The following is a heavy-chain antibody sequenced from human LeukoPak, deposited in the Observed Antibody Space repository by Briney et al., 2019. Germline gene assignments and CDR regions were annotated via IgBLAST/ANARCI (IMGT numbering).Heavy chain of an antibody. J-gene: IGHJ4*02. Sequence: SETLSLTCTVSGGSLSGNYWSWIRQPPGAGLEWIAYIHYSGTTNYNPSLKSRVTISVDTSKNQFSLKLSSVTAADTAVYYCARHDREWRVPAARFDYWGQGTLVTVSS. V-gene: IGHV4-59*08. CDR3: ARHDREWRVPAARFDY. CDR2: IHYSGTT. D-gene: IGHD2-2*01. CDR1: GGSLSGNY.